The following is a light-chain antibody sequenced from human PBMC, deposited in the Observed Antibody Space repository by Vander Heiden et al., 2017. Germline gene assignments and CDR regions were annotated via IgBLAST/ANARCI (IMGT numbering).Light chain of an antibody. CDR2: DAS. V-gene: IGKV1-33*01. J-gene: IGKJ3*01. CDR3: QQEDNLPIT. CDR1: QDISKY. Sequence: DIQVTQSPSALTSSVGDRVTITCQACQDISKYFNWYQQNQGKDPKLLIYDASNLETGVPSRFSGSGSGTDFTFTISSLQPEDITAYYCQQEDNLPITFGAGTKVDI.